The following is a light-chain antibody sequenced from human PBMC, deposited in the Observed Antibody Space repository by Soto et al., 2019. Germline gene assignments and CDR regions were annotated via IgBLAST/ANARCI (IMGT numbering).Light chain of an antibody. CDR1: SSDVGGYNY. CDR3: SSYPSSSTLYV. CDR2: DVS. V-gene: IGLV2-14*01. Sequence: QSALTQPASVSGSPGQSITISCTGTSSDVGGYNYVSWYQQHPGKAPKLMIYDVSNRPSGVSNRFSGSKSGNTASLTISGLQADDEADYYCSSYPSSSTLYVFGTGTKLTVL. J-gene: IGLJ1*01.